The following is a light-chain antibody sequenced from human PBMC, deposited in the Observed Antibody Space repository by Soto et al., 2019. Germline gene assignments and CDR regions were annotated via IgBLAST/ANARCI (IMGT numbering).Light chain of an antibody. CDR2: LGS. CDR3: MQALQTPWT. Sequence: DIAMTQSPVSLPVTPGEPASISCRSSQSLLQSNGYTYLDWYLQKPGQSPQLLIYLGSIRPSGGPGRFRGSVLGTGFSLKISRVEAEDVGLYYCMQALQTPWTFGQGTKVEIK. V-gene: IGKV2-28*01. J-gene: IGKJ1*01. CDR1: QSLLQSNGYTY.